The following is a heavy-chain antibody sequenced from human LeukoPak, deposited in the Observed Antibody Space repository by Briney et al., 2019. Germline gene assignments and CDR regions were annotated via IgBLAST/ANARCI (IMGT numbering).Heavy chain of an antibody. Sequence: KSGGSLRLSCAASGFTFSSYIMNWVRQAPGKGLEWVSSISSSSSYIYYADSVKGRFTISRDNAKNSLYLQMNSLRAEDTAVYYCARDRYYDSSGYLPMDVWGQGTTVTVSS. V-gene: IGHV3-21*01. CDR2: ISSSSSYI. D-gene: IGHD3-22*01. J-gene: IGHJ6*02. CDR3: ARDRYYDSSGYLPMDV. CDR1: GFTFSSYI.